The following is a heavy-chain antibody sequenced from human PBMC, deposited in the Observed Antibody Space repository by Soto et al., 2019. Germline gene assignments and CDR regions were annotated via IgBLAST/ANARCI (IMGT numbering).Heavy chain of an antibody. D-gene: IGHD6-19*01. CDR1: GYSFTSYW. CDR2: IDPSDSYN. Sequence: GESLKISCKGSGYSFTSYWISWVRQMPVKGLEWMGRIDPSDSYNNYSPSFQGHVTISADKSISTAYLQWSRVKASDTAMDYCARQPSNGQWYFRGQATTVTVSS. V-gene: IGHV5-10-1*01. J-gene: IGHJ6*02. CDR3: ARQPSNGQWYF.